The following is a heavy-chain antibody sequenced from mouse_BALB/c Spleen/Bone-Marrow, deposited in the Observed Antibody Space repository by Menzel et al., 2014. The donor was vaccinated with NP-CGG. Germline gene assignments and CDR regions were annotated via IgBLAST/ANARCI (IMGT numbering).Heavy chain of an antibody. Sequence: EVHLVESGAELVKPGASVKLSCTASGFNIKDTYMHWVKQRPEQGLERIGRIDPANGNTKYDPKFQGKATITADTSSNTAYLQLSSLTAEDTDVYYCARMITAYWGQGTLVTVSA. D-gene: IGHD2-4*01. CDR1: GFNIKDTY. J-gene: IGHJ3*01. CDR2: IDPANGNT. CDR3: ARMITAY. V-gene: IGHV14-3*02.